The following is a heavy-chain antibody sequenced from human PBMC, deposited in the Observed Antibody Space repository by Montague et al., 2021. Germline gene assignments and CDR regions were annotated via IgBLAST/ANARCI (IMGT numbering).Heavy chain of an antibody. D-gene: IGHD5-24*01. J-gene: IGHJ5*02. CDR2: AYYRSKWYN. Sequence: CAISGDSVCINDATRNWVRQSPSRGPEWLGGAYYRSKWYNEYAISVKSRITVNPDTSKNQFSLLLNSVTPEGTAVYYCARGWQKRFDPWGQGTLVTVSS. V-gene: IGHV6-1*01. CDR3: ARGWQKRFDP. CDR1: GDSVCINDAT.